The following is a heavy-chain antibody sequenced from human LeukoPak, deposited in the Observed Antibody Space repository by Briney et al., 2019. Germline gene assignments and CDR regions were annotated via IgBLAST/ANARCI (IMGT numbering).Heavy chain of an antibody. Sequence: GASVKVSCKASGYTFTGYYMHWVRQAPGQGLEWMGWINPNSGGTNYAQKFQGRVTMTRDTSISTAYMELSRLRSDDTAVYYCARDSSSWSHAEYFQHWGQGTLVTVSS. CDR1: GYTFTGYY. V-gene: IGHV1-2*02. J-gene: IGHJ1*01. D-gene: IGHD6-13*01. CDR3: ARDSSSWSHAEYFQH. CDR2: INPNSGGT.